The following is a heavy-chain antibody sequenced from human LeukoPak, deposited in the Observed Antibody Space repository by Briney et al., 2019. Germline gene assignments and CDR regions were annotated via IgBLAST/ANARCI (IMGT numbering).Heavy chain of an antibody. CDR1: GGSISTSYW. CDR2: IYHSGST. D-gene: IGHD6-13*01. Sequence: SETLSLTCGVSGGSISTSYWWSWVRQPPGKGLEWIGEIYHSGSTNYNPSINSRVTISMDKSKNQFSLKLSSVTAADTAVYYCARGTRIAAAGNRPTYKYYFDYWGQGTLVTVSS. J-gene: IGHJ4*02. V-gene: IGHV4-4*02. CDR3: ARGTRIAAAGNRPTYKYYFDY.